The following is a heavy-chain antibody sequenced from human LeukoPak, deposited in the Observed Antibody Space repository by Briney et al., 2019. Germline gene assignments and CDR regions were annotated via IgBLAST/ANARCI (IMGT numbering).Heavy chain of an antibody. CDR2: INHSGST. CDR1: GGSFSGYY. D-gene: IGHD5-24*01. Sequence: PSETLSLTCAVYGGSFSGYYWSWIRQPPGKGLEWIGEINHSGSTNYNPSLKSRVTISVDTSKNQFSLKLSSVTAADTAVYYCAADGYNPFDYWGQGTLVTV. CDR3: AADGYNPFDY. J-gene: IGHJ4*02. V-gene: IGHV4-34*01.